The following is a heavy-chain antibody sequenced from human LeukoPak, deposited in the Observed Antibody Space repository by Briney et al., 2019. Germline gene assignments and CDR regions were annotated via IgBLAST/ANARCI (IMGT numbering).Heavy chain of an antibody. CDR3: LTVDTTMGVDY. D-gene: IGHD5-18*01. Sequence: SETLTLTCAVYGGSFSSYYWSWIRQPPGRGLEWIGYTHYSGTTDYNPSLRSRLTISVDTSKNQFSLKLASVTAADTAMYYCLTVDTTMGVDYWGQGTLVTVSS. CDR1: GGSFSSYY. J-gene: IGHJ4*02. V-gene: IGHV4-59*08. CDR2: THYSGTT.